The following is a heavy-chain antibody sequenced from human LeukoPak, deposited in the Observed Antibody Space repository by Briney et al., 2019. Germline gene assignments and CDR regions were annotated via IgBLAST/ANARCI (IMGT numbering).Heavy chain of an antibody. J-gene: IGHJ6*02. D-gene: IGHD2-21*02. CDR3: AKDHIVVVTAIRRHPTGGYGMDV. CDR2: ISGSGGST. Sequence: YPGGSLRLSCEASGFTFSSYAMSWVRQAPGKGLEWVSSISGSGGSTYYADSVKGRFTISRDNSKNTLYLQMNSLRAEDTAVYYCAKDHIVVVTAIRRHPTGGYGMDVWGQGTTVTVSS. V-gene: IGHV3-23*01. CDR1: GFTFSSYA.